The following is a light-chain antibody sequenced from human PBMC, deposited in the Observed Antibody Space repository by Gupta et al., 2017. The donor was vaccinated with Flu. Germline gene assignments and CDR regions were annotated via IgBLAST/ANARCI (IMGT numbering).Light chain of an antibody. V-gene: IGKV2-28*01. CDR2: FGS. CDR3: MQALQTPLT. J-gene: IGKJ1*01. Sequence: DIEMTQCTLYLPVPPVEPDYLSCRSSPSSLHSNGYHYLDWYLQKPGQAPQLLIYFGSNRASGVPDRFSGSGSGTDFTLKISRVESEDVGVYYCMQALQTPLTFGQGTKVEIK. CDR1: PSSLHSNGYHY.